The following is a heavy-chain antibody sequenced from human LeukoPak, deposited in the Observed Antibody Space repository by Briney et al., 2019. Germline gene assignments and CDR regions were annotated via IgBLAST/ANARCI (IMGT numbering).Heavy chain of an antibody. CDR2: IWYDGSNK. CDR3: AREAVLWFGELEGLDY. CDR1: GFIVSSYY. J-gene: IGHJ4*02. D-gene: IGHD3-10*01. V-gene: IGHV3-33*08. Sequence: PGGSLRLSCAASGFIVSSYYMSWVRQAPGKGLEWVAVIWYDGSNKYYADSVKGRFTISRDNSKNTLYLQMNSLRAEDTAVYYCAREAVLWFGELEGLDYWGQGTLVTVSS.